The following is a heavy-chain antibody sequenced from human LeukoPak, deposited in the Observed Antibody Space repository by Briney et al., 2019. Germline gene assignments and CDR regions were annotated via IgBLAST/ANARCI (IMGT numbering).Heavy chain of an antibody. CDR3: ARLSAMVTVYYYYMDV. CDR2: IYPGDSDT. Sequence: GASLMISCKGSGYSFTSYWIGWVRQMPGKGLEWMGIIYPGDSDTSYSPSFQGQVTISADKSISTAYLKWSSLKASYTAMYDGARLSAMVTVYYYYMDVWGKGTTVTVSS. D-gene: IGHD5-18*01. V-gene: IGHV5-51*01. CDR1: GYSFTSYW. J-gene: IGHJ6*03.